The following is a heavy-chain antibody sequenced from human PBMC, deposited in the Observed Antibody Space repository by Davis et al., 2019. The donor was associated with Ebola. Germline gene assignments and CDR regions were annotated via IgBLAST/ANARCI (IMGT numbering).Heavy chain of an antibody. CDR2: ITTNTASP. CDR1: GYPFTDFA. D-gene: IGHD3-16*01. CDR3: ARGMGELALN. V-gene: IGHV7-4-1*01. J-gene: IGHJ4*02. Sequence: ASVKVSCKASGYPFTDFAINWLRQAPGQKFEWLGWITTNTASPTYARGFSERFVFSLDTSVNTAFLEIHNLRAEDTAIYYCARGMGELALNWGQGTLVTVSS.